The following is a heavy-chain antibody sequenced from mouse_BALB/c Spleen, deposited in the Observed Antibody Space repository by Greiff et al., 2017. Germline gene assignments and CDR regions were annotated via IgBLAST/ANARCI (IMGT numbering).Heavy chain of an antibody. CDR3: ARNRDYDYDLYYAMDY. Sequence: QVQLQQSGPGLVQPSQSLSITCTVSGFSLTSYGVHWVRQSPGKGLEWLGVIWSGGSTDYNAAFISRLSISKDNSKSQVFFKMNSLQADDTAIYYCARNRDYDYDLYYAMDYWGQGTSVTVSA. J-gene: IGHJ4*01. CDR1: GFSLTSYG. D-gene: IGHD2-4*01. V-gene: IGHV2-4-1*01. CDR2: IWSGGST.